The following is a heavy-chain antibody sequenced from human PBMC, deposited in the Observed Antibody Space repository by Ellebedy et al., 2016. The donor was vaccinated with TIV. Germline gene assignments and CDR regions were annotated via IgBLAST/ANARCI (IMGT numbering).Heavy chain of an antibody. V-gene: IGHV3-64D*09. CDR3: VKDSNNWSFDY. CDR2: VSPHEENT. Sequence: GESLKIACSAAGFTFSSYFMHWFRQAPGKGLEFVSTVSPHEENTYYADSVKGRFTISSDNSKNTLHLQMSSLSAEDTAMYYCVKDSNNWSFDYWGQGTLVTVSS. CDR1: GFTFSSYF. D-gene: IGHD1-1*01. J-gene: IGHJ4*02.